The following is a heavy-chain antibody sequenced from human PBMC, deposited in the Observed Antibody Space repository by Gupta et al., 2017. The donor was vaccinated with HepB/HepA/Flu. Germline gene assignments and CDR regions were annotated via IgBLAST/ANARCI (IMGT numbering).Heavy chain of an antibody. CDR3: AREAWARSGWYRVPYYYYMDV. V-gene: IGHV4-34*01. J-gene: IGHJ6*03. D-gene: IGHD6-19*01. Sequence: VPLQQWGAGLLKPSETLSFTCAVYDGSFSGYYCSWLRQPPGKGLKWIGEINHSGSTNYNPSLKSRVTISVGTSKNQYSRKLSSVTAADTAVYYCAREAWARSGWYRVPYYYYMDVWGKETTAPVAS. CDR1: DGSFSGYY. CDR2: INHSGST.